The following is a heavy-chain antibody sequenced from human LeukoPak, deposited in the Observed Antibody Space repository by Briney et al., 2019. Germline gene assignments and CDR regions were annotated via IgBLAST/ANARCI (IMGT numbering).Heavy chain of an antibody. CDR1: GGSISSNSYY. CDR3: AKKDYYYMDV. V-gene: IGHV4-39*07. CDR2: IYYSGST. J-gene: IGHJ6*03. Sequence: SETLSLTCTVSGGSISSNSYYWGWIRQSPGKGLKWIGTIYYSGSTYYNPSLKSRVTISVDTSKNQFSLKLNSVTAADTAVYYCAKKDYYYMDVWGKGTTVTVSS.